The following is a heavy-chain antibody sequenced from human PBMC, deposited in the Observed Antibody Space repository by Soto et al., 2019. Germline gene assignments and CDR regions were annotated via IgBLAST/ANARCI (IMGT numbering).Heavy chain of an antibody. J-gene: IGHJ6*02. V-gene: IGHV5-10-1*01. CDR2: IDPSDSYT. D-gene: IGHD3-22*01. CDR1: GYSFTSYW. Sequence: PXDSLTISNKGSGYSFTSYWISWVRQMPGKGLEWVGRIDPSDSYTNYSPSFQGHVTISADKSISTAYLQWSSLKASDTAMYYCARLDGSMVSDVWGQGTTVTVSS. CDR3: ARLDGSMVSDV.